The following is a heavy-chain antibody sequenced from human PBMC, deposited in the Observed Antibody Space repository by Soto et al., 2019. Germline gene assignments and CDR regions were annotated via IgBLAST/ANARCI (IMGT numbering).Heavy chain of an antibody. CDR1: GYSFTSYW. D-gene: IGHD3-16*01. CDR2: IDPSDSYT. Sequence: GESLKISCKGSGYSFTSYWISWVRQMPGKGLEWMGRIDPSDSYTNYSPSFQGHVTISADKYISTAYLQWSSLKASDTAMYYCARQPSLYDCGSCPQTYGMDFWGQGTTVTVSS. CDR3: ARQPSLYDCGSCPQTYGMDF. V-gene: IGHV5-10-1*01. J-gene: IGHJ6*02.